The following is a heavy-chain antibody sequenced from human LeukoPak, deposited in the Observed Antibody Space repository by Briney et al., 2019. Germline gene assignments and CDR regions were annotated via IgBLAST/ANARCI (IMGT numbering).Heavy chain of an antibody. CDR2: IYYSGST. V-gene: IGHV4-30-4*01. CDR1: GGSISSGDYY. Sequence: PSQTLSLTWTVSGGSISSGDYYWSWIRQPPGKGLEWIGYIYYSGSTYYNPSLKSRVTISVDTSKNQFSLKLSSVTAADTAVYYCATYSSSYGMDVWGQGTTVTVSS. CDR3: ATYSSSYGMDV. D-gene: IGHD6-6*01. J-gene: IGHJ6*02.